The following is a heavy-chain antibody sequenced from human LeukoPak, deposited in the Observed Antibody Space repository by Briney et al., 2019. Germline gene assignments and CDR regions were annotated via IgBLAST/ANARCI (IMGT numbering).Heavy chain of an antibody. D-gene: IGHD6-19*01. CDR2: ISAYNGNT. Sequence: GASVKVSCKASGYTFTSYGISWVRRAPGQGLEWVGWISAYNGNTNYAQKLQGRVTMTTDTSTSTAYMELRSLRSDDTAVYYCAREYRIGYSSGWYWFDPWGQGTLVTVSS. CDR1: GYTFTSYG. CDR3: AREYRIGYSSGWYWFDP. V-gene: IGHV1-18*01. J-gene: IGHJ5*02.